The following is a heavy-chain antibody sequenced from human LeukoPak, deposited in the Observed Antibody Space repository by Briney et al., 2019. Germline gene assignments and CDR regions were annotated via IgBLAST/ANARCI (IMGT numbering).Heavy chain of an antibody. CDR3: VRSKSGTYGWFDP. D-gene: IGHD4-17*01. V-gene: IGHV4-59*01. Sequence: SETLSLTCTVSGGSITTYYWSWIRQPPGKGLEWIGYIYYSGTTNYNPSLKSRVTISVDTSKNQFSLKVNSVTAADTAVYYCVRSKSGTYGWFDPWGQGTLVTVSS. J-gene: IGHJ5*02. CDR1: GGSITTYY. CDR2: IYYSGTT.